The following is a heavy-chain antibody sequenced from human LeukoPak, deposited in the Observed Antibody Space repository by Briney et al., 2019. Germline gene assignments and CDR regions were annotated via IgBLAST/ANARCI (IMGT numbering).Heavy chain of an antibody. CDR1: GFTFSNAW. J-gene: IGHJ4*02. Sequence: GGSLRLSCAASGFTFSNAWMSWVRQAPGKGLEWVGRIKSKTDGGTTDYAAPVKGRFTISRDDSKNTLYLQMNSLKTEDTAVYYCTTDRRPGWLDEPFDYWGQGTLVTVSS. V-gene: IGHV3-15*01. D-gene: IGHD6-19*01. CDR3: TTDRRPGWLDEPFDY. CDR2: IKSKTDGGTT.